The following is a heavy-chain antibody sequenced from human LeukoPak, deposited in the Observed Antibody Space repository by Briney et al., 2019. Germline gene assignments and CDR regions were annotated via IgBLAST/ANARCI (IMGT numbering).Heavy chain of an antibody. CDR2: IYYSGST. Sequence: SETLSLTCTVSGGSISSYYWSWIRQPPGKGLEWIGYIYYSGSTNYNPSLKSRVTISVDTSKNQFSLKLSSVTAADTAVYYCASHSSSGWGESWGQGTLVTVFS. CDR1: GGSISSYY. V-gene: IGHV4-59*08. CDR3: ASHSSSGWGES. D-gene: IGHD6-19*01. J-gene: IGHJ5*02.